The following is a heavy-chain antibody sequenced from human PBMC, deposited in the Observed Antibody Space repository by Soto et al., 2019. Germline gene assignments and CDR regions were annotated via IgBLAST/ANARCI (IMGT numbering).Heavy chain of an antibody. CDR3: ARDHMITFGGVIAPYVY. D-gene: IGHD3-16*02. J-gene: IGHJ4*02. CDR2: INPGNGNT. V-gene: IGHV1-3*01. Sequence: GASVKVSCKASGYIFTTYAMHWVRQAPGQRLEWMGWINPGNGNTKYSQKFQDRVTFTRDTSANTAYMELSSLRSEDTAVYYCARDHMITFGGVIAPYVYWGQGTLVTVS. CDR1: GYIFTTYA.